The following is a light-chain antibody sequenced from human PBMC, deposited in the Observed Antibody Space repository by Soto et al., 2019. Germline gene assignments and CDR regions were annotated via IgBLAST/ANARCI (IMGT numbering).Light chain of an antibody. CDR2: VAS. Sequence: EIVLTQSPGTLSLSPGETATLSCRASQTISNTYLAWYQQKPGQAPRLLIYVASTRATGIPGRFSGSGSGTDFTLTVNRLEPEDFAEYYCQQYGSSPRTFGQGTKVEI. J-gene: IGKJ1*01. CDR1: QTISNTY. V-gene: IGKV3-20*01. CDR3: QQYGSSPRT.